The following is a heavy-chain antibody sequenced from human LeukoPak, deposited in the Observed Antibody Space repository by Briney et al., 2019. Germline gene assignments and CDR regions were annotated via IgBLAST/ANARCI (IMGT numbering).Heavy chain of an antibody. J-gene: IGHJ5*02. CDR3: ARHYLSDGILSTFDP. CDR2: IYYRGST. Sequence: SETLSLTCTVSGGSSSSSPYYWGWIRQPPGKGLEWIGTIYYRGSTYSNPSLNSRVTISLDTSKNQFSLRLRSVTAADTALYYCARHYLSDGILSTFDPWGQGTLVTVSS. D-gene: IGHD2-2*01. V-gene: IGHV4-39*01. CDR1: GGSSSSSPYY.